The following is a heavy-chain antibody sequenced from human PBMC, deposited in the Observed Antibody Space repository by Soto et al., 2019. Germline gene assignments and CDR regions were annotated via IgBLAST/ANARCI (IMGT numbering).Heavy chain of an antibody. CDR2: ITYDNT. J-gene: IGHJ6*02. CDR1: GFTFSSYG. D-gene: IGHD1-1*01. V-gene: IGHV3-30*18. CDR3: GKRVSDNKSGMDV. Sequence: QVQLVESGGGVVQPGTSLRLSCVASGFTFSSYGMHWVRQAPGKGLEWVAVITYDNTYYADSVQGRFTISRDNSKNTLYLQMNSLRDDDTAVYYCGKRVSDNKSGMDVWGQGTTVTVSS.